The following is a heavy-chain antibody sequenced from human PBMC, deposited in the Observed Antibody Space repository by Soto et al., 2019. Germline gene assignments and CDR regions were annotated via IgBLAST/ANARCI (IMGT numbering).Heavy chain of an antibody. D-gene: IGHD3-22*01. J-gene: IGHJ4*02. CDR1: GFTFSLYR. V-gene: IGHV3-21*01. CDR2: ITSSSSYI. CDR3: VRARSTDSRPDY. Sequence: GSLRLSCAASGFTFSLYRMIWVRQAPGKGLEWVASITSSSSYIYYEDSLKGRFTISRDNAKNSLFLQLDSLRAEDTAVYFCVRARSTDSRPDYWGQGTLVTVSS.